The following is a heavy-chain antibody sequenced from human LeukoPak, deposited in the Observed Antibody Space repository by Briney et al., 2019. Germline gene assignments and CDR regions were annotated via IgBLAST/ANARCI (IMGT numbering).Heavy chain of an antibody. CDR1: GYSFTSYW. D-gene: IGHD5-18*01. Sequence: ESLKISCKGSGYSFTSYWIGWVRDMPGQGLEGVGIFYPGDSYTSYIPSFQDQFTISARKPISTAYLPGGSLTASASPLCVFARQGGGYSYGTAKYWGQGTLVTVSS. CDR2: FYPGDSYT. J-gene: IGHJ4*02. CDR3: ARQGGGYSYGTAKY. V-gene: IGHV5-51*04.